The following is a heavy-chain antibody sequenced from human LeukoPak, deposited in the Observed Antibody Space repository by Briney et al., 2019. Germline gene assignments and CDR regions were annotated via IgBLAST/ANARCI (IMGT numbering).Heavy chain of an antibody. CDR1: GYTFTSYD. J-gene: IGHJ3*02. Sequence: VASVTVSCKASGYTFTSYDINWVRQATGQGLEWMGWMNPNSGNTGYAQKFQGRVTMTRNTSISTAYMELSSLRSEDTAVYYCARGSDADYGDYGDAFDIWGQGTMVTVSS. D-gene: IGHD4-17*01. V-gene: IGHV1-8*01. CDR2: MNPNSGNT. CDR3: ARGSDADYGDYGDAFDI.